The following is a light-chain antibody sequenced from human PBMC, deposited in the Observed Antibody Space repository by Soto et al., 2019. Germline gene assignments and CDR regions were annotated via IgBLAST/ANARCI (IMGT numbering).Light chain of an antibody. CDR3: SSYTSIRGV. V-gene: IGLV2-14*01. CDR2: EVT. J-gene: IGLJ2*01. Sequence: QSALTQPASVSGSLGQSITISCTGTSSDVGGYDFVSWYQQYPGKAPKLMIYEVTNRPLGVSNRFSGSKSGNTASLTISGLQAEDEADYYCSSYTSIRGVFGGGTKVTVL. CDR1: SSDVGGYDF.